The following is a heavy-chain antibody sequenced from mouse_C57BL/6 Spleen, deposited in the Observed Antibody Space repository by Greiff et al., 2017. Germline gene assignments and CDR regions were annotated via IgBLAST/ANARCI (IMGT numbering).Heavy chain of an antibody. CDR3: ARNYYGKGYFDV. CDR2: IRNKANGYTT. D-gene: IGHD1-1*01. J-gene: IGHJ1*03. CDR1: GFTFTDYY. V-gene: IGHV7-3*01. Sequence: EVMLVESGGGLVQPGGSLSLSCAASGFTFTDYYMSWVRQPPGKALEWLGFIRNKANGYTTEYSASVKGRFTISRDNSQSILYLQMNALRAEDSATDYCARNYYGKGYFDVWGTGTTVTVSS.